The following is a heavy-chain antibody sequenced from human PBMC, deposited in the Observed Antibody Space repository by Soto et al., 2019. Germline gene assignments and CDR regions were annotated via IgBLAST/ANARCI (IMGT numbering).Heavy chain of an antibody. CDR2: MSHSGGT. CDR1: GGSVNSGNYY. V-gene: IGHV4-61*01. Sequence: SGTLSLTCAVFGGSVNSGNYYWSWIRQPPGKGLEWIGEMSHSGGTHFNPSLKSRVTISVDTSKNQFSLKMSSVTAADTALYYCARVERGTATTVVDAFEIWGPGTMVTVSS. J-gene: IGHJ3*02. CDR3: ARVERGTATTVVDAFEI. D-gene: IGHD1-1*01.